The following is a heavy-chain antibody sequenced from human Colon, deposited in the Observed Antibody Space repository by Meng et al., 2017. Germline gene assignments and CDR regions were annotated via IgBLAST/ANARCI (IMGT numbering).Heavy chain of an antibody. V-gene: IGHV3-33*01. CDR2: AWYDGSTQ. D-gene: IGHD3-16*01. J-gene: IGHJ4*02. CDR3: AVLGPYDDNDY. CDR1: GVSSNNYG. Sequence: QVQRVESGGCAVQPGRSLRLSCAASGVSSNNYGMHWVRQAPGKGREWVGIAWYDGSTQYYGDSVKGRFTISRDNSKSTMYLQMNSVRVDDTAVYFCAVLGPYDDNDYWGQGTLVTVSS.